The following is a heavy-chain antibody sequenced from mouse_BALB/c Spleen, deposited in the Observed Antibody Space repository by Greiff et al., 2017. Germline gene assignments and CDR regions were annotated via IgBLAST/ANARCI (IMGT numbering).Heavy chain of an antibody. D-gene: IGHD2-4*01. V-gene: IGHV1-69*01. CDR2: IDTSDSYT. CDR1: GYTFTDYW. Sequence: QVQLQQPGAELVMPGASVKMSCKASGYTFTDYWMHWVKQRPGQGLEWIGAIDTSDSYTSYNQKFKGKATLTVDESSSTAYMQLSSLTSEDSAVYYCARHYDYDGGVFDYWGQGTTLTVSS. J-gene: IGHJ2*01. CDR3: ARHYDYDGGVFDY.